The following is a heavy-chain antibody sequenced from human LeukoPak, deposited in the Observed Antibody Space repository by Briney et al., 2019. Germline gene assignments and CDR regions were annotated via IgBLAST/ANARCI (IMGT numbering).Heavy chain of an antibody. Sequence: GGSLRLSCAASGFTFSSHWMHWVRQAQGKGLVWVSRINTDGSTINYADSVKGRFTISRDNAKNTLYLQMNSLRAEDTALYYCTRVQAGRAGLMDVWGRGTTVTVSS. CDR1: GFTFSSHW. V-gene: IGHV3-74*01. D-gene: IGHD6-13*01. CDR3: TRVQAGRAGLMDV. J-gene: IGHJ6*02. CDR2: INTDGSTI.